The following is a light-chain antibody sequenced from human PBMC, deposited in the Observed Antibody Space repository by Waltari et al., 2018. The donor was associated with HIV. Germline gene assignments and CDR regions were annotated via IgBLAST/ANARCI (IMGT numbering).Light chain of an antibody. Sequence: SYELTQPPSVSVSPGQPASITCSGDKLGDRFTSWYQQKPGQSPVLVIYGDNKRPSGIPERFSGSNSRNTVTLTISGTQAMDEADYYCQAWDSSTLVFAGGTKLTVL. V-gene: IGLV3-1*01. CDR2: GDN. CDR3: QAWDSSTLV. CDR1: KLGDRF. J-gene: IGLJ2*01.